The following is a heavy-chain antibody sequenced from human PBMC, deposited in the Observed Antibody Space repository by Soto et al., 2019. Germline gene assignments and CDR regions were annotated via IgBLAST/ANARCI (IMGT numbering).Heavy chain of an antibody. D-gene: IGHD6-19*01. CDR2: ISYDGSNK. V-gene: IGHV3-30-3*01. CDR3: ARAGELTGYRSGWPYYYYYGMDV. Sequence: QVQLVESGGGVVQPGRSLRLSCAASGFTFSSYAMHWVRQAPGKGLEWVAVISYDGSNKYYADSVKGRFTISRDNSKNALYLQMHSLRAEDTAVYYCARAGELTGYRSGWPYYYYYGMDVWGQGPTVTVSS. J-gene: IGHJ6*02. CDR1: GFTFSSYA.